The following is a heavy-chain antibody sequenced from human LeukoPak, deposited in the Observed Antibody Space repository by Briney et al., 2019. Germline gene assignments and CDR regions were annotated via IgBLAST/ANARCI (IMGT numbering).Heavy chain of an antibody. J-gene: IGHJ4*02. Sequence: GGSLRLSCEASGFTFSSYAMHWVRQAPGKGLEWVAVISYDGSNKYYADSVKGRFTISRDNSKNTLYLQMNSLRAEDTAVYYCARAIVVPAATTTYFDYWGQGTLVTVSS. CDR3: ARAIVVPAATTTYFDY. CDR2: ISYDGSNK. D-gene: IGHD2-2*01. V-gene: IGHV3-30-3*01. CDR1: GFTFSSYA.